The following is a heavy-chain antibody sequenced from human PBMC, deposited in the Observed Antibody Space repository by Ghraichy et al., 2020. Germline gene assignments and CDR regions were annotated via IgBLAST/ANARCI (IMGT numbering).Heavy chain of an antibody. Sequence: GGSLRLSCAASGFTFSSHDIHWVRQAPGKGLEWVALIWYDGSNEYYADSVKDRFTIFRDNSKNTLYLQMNSLRVEDTAVYYCARDQGYSYGHSFDYWGQGTLVTVSS. CDR3: ARDQGYSYGHSFDY. J-gene: IGHJ4*02. D-gene: IGHD5-18*01. CDR1: GFTFSSHD. CDR2: IWYDGSNE. V-gene: IGHV3-33*01.